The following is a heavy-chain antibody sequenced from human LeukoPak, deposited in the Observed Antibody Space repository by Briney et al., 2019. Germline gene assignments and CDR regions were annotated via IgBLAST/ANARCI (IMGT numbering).Heavy chain of an antibody. V-gene: IGHV3-30*01. CDR2: ISYDGSNK. CDR1: GFTFSSYA. CDR3: AREGDYYDSNGYYEALDY. Sequence: GGSLRLSCAASGFTFSSYAMHWVRQAPGKGLEWVAVISYDGSNKYYADSVKGRFTISRDNSKNTLYLQMNSLRAEDTAVYYCAREGDYYDSNGYYEALDYWGQGTLVTVSS. J-gene: IGHJ4*02. D-gene: IGHD3-22*01.